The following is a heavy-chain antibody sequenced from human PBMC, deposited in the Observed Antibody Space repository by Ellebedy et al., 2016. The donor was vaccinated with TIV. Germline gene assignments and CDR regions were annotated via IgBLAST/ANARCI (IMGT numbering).Heavy chain of an antibody. CDR3: ARDGSEWSRDY. V-gene: IGHV3-21*06. CDR2: IDFSGTGT. J-gene: IGHJ4*02. Sequence: GGSLRLSXAASGFTFSIAGMTWVRQAPGKGLEWVATIDFSGTGTYYADSVKGRFIISRDNTKNSLFLQMNSLGVEDTAVYYCARDGSEWSRDYWGQGNLVTVSS. D-gene: IGHD3-3*01. CDR1: GFTFSIAG.